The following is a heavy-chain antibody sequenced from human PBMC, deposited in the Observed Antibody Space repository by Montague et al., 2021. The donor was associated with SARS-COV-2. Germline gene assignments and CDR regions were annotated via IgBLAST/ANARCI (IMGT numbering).Heavy chain of an antibody. CDR2: SGNS. Sequence: SGNSFYQPSLKSRIAMAVDTSENQFSLKLSSVTAADTAIYYCARVFSSWYVGWFDPWGQGTLVTVS. V-gene: IGHV4-55*01. D-gene: IGHD6-13*01. J-gene: IGHJ5*02. CDR3: ARVFSSWYVGWFDP.